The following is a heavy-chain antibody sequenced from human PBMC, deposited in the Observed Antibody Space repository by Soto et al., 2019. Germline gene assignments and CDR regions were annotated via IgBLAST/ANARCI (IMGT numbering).Heavy chain of an antibody. CDR1: GVSISSSSYY. CDR3: ARVSSGYYKPVDY. J-gene: IGHJ4*02. Sequence: ETLSLSCPVPGVSISSSSYYWGWIRQPPGKGLEWIGSIYYSGSTYYNPSLKSRVTISVDTSKNQFSLKLSSVTAADPAVYYCARVSSGYYKPVDYWGQGTLVTVSS. V-gene: IGHV4-39*01. CDR2: IYYSGST. D-gene: IGHD3-22*01.